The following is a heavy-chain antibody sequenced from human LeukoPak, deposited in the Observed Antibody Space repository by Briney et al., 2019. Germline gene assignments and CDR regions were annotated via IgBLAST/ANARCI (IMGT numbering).Heavy chain of an antibody. CDR2: INHSGST. D-gene: IGHD5-12*01. V-gene: IGHV4-34*01. CDR3: ARAHYSDPSGYLSSPMHWFDP. CDR1: GGSFSGYY. Sequence: PSETLSLTCAVYGGSFSGYYWSWIRQPPGKGLEWIGEINHSGSTNYNPSLKSRVTISVDTSKNQFSLKLSSVTVADTAVYFCARAHYSDPSGYLSSPMHWFDPWGQGSLVTVSS. J-gene: IGHJ5*02.